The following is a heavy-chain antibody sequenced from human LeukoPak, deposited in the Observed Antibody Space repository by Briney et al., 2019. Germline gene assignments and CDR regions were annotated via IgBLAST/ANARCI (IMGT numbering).Heavy chain of an antibody. CDR1: GFTFRSYE. Sequence: PGRSLRLSCAASGFTFRSYEMNWGRQAPGKGLEWVSYISSSGSTIYYAEFVKGRFTISRDNAKNSLYLQMNSLRADDTALYYCARRIAGSATGGYFDYWGQGTLVTVSS. J-gene: IGHJ4*02. V-gene: IGHV3-48*03. CDR3: ARRIAGSATGGYFDY. D-gene: IGHD1-26*01. CDR2: ISSSGSTI.